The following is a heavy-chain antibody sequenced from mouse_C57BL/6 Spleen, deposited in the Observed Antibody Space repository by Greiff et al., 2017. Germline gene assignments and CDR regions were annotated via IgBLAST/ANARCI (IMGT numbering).Heavy chain of an antibody. CDR2: ILPGSGST. J-gene: IGHJ2*01. Sequence: QVQLQQSGAELMKPGASVKLSCKATGYTFTGSWIEWVKQRPGHGLEWIGEILPGSGSTNYKKKFTGKATFTADTSSNTAYMQLSSLTTEDSAIYYCARGITTVVAPFDYWGQGTTLTVSS. V-gene: IGHV1-9*01. CDR1: GYTFTGSW. D-gene: IGHD1-1*01. CDR3: ARGITTVVAPFDY.